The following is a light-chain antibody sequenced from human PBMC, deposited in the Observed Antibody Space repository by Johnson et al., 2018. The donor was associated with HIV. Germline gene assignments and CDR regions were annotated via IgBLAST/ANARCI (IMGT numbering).Light chain of an antibody. J-gene: IGLJ1*01. CDR1: SSNIDKNY. Sequence: QSVLTQPPSVSAAPGQMVSISCSGSSSNIDKNYVSWYQQFPGTAPKLLIHENKKRPSGIPDRFSGSKSGTSATLGITGLQTGDEADYYCGTWDSSLGAPVFGTGTQLTVL. CDR3: GTWDSSLGAPV. CDR2: ENK. V-gene: IGLV1-51*02.